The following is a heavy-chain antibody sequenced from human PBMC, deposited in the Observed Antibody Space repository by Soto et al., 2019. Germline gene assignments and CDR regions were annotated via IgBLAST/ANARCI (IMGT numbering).Heavy chain of an antibody. J-gene: IGHJ5*02. Sequence: LRLSCAASGFTFSSYAMSWVRQAPGKGLEWVSAISGSGGSTYYADSVKGRFTISRDNSKNTLYLQMNSLRAEDTAVYYCAKDVLRFLEWPHNWFDPWGQGTLVTVSS. V-gene: IGHV3-23*01. CDR1: GFTFSSYA. D-gene: IGHD3-3*01. CDR2: ISGSGGST. CDR3: AKDVLRFLEWPHNWFDP.